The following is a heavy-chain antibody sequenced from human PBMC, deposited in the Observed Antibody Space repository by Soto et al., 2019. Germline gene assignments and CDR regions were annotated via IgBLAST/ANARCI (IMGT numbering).Heavy chain of an antibody. CDR3: ARVRSYSYGQGYGMDV. CDR2: ISSSSGYI. J-gene: IGHJ6*02. D-gene: IGHD5-18*01. V-gene: IGHV3-21*01. CDR1: GFTFSTYS. Sequence: EVQLVESGGGLVKPGGSLRLSCAASGFTFSTYSMNWVRQAPGKGLEWVSSISSSSGYIYYADSVKGRFTISRDDAKNSLALQMNSLRAEETAVYYCARVRSYSYGQGYGMDVWGQGTTVTVSS.